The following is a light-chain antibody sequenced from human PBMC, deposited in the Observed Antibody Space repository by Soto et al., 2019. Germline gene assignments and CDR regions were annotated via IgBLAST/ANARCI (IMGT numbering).Light chain of an antibody. J-gene: IGLJ1*01. Sequence: QSALTQPPSVPAAPGQKVTISCSGTSSNIGNNYVSWYRHFPGTAPKLLIYEDNKRPSEIPDRFSGSKSGTSATLGITGLQTGDEADYYCGTWDNSLSIYVFATGTKVTV. CDR2: EDN. V-gene: IGLV1-51*02. CDR1: SSNIGNNY. CDR3: GTWDNSLSIYV.